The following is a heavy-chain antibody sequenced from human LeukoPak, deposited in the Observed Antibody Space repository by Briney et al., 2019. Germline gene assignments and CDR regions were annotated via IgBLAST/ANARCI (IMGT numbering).Heavy chain of an antibody. V-gene: IGHV1-46*01. Sequence: ASVKVSCKASGYTFTNYYMHWVRQAPGQGLEWMGIINPSDGKTSYAQKFQGRVTMTRDTSTSTVYMELSSLRSEDTAVYYCARDRGGSYSDYWGQGTLVTVSS. J-gene: IGHJ4*02. CDR2: INPSDGKT. CDR1: GYTFTNYY. D-gene: IGHD1-26*01. CDR3: ARDRGGSYSDY.